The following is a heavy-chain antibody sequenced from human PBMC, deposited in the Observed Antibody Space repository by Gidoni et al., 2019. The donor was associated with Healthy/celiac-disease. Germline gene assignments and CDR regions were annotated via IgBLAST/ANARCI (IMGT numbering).Heavy chain of an antibody. Sequence: QVQLVQSGAAVKKPGSSVKVSCKASGGTFSSYAISWVRQAPGQGLEWMGGSIPIFGTANYAQKVQGRVAITADESTSTAYMEMSSLRSEDTAVYYCASLIKRSGFDYYFDYWGQGTLVTVSS. CDR1: GGTFSSYA. V-gene: IGHV1-69*01. CDR3: ASLIKRSGFDYYFDY. J-gene: IGHJ4*02. D-gene: IGHD5-12*01. CDR2: SIPIFGTA.